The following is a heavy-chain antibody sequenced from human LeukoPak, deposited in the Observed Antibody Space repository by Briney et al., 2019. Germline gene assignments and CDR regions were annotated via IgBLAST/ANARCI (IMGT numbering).Heavy chain of an antibody. V-gene: IGHV4-59*01. CDR2: IYYSGST. CDR1: DGSISSYY. D-gene: IGHD6-19*01. CDR3: ARRVAVAGAFGY. J-gene: IGHJ4*02. Sequence: SATLSLTCTVSDGSISSYYWSWIRQPPGKGLEWIGYIYYSGSTNYNPSLKSRVTISVDTSKNQFSLKLSSVTAADTAVYYCARRVAVAGAFGYWGQGTLVTVSS.